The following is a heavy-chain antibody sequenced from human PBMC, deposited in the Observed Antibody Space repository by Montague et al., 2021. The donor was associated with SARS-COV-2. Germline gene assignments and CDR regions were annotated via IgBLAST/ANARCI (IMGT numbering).Heavy chain of an antibody. V-gene: IGHV4-61*02. CDR2: IYTSGST. Sequence: TLSLTCTVSGGSISSGSYYWSWIRQPAGKGLEWIGRIYTSGSTNYNPSLKSRVTISVDTPKNQFSLKLSSVTAADTAVYYCARGDRVMVAFDIWGQGTMVTVSS. J-gene: IGHJ3*02. CDR3: ARGDRVMVAFDI. D-gene: IGHD1-14*01. CDR1: GGSISSGSYY.